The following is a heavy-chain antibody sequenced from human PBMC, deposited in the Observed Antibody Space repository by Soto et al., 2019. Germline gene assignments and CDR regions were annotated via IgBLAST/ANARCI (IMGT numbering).Heavy chain of an antibody. CDR2: VSTYNGDT. J-gene: IGHJ5*02. CDR1: AYTFPNYG. V-gene: IGHV1-18*01. Sequence: QVHLVQSGAEVKKPGASVKVSCKASAYTFPNYGINWVRQAPGQGLEWMGWVSTYNGDTKYAQKLQGRVTMTTDTSTSTANMELRSLISDDTSVYYCARGYCNSPSCSGRDWFDPWGQGTLVTVSP. D-gene: IGHD2-2*01. CDR3: ARGYCNSPSCSGRDWFDP.